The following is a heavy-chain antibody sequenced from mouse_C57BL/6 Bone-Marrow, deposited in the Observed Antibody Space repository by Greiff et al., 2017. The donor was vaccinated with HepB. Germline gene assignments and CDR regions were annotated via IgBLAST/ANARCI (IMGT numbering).Heavy chain of an antibody. CDR2: ISSGGDYI. V-gene: IGHV5-9-1*02. Sequence: EVQLVESGEGLVKPGGSLKLSCAASGFTFSSYAMSWVRQTPEKRLEWVAYISSGGDYIYYADTVKGRFTISRDNARNTLYLQMSSLKSEDTAMYYCTRALLLRWYFDVWGTGTTVTVSS. CDR1: GFTFSSYA. D-gene: IGHD1-1*01. CDR3: TRALLLRWYFDV. J-gene: IGHJ1*03.